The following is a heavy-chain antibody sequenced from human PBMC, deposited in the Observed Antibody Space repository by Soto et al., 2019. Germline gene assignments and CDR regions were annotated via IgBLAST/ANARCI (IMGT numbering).Heavy chain of an antibody. J-gene: IGHJ4*02. CDR2: ISSSSSTI. Sequence: EVQLLESGGGLVQPGGSLRLSCAASGFTFSSYSMNWVRQAPGKGLEWVSYISSSSSTIYYADSVKGRFTISRDNAKNSLYLQMNSLRDEDTAVYYCARGRGSYYLAPDDYWGQGTLVTVSS. D-gene: IGHD1-26*01. CDR3: ARGRGSYYLAPDDY. CDR1: GFTFSSYS. V-gene: IGHV3-48*02.